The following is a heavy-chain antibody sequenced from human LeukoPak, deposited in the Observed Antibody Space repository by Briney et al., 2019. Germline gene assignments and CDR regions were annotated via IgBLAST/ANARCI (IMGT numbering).Heavy chain of an antibody. V-gene: IGHV4-39*01. J-gene: IGHJ4*02. CDR3: ARLPENGLLWFGEFRGPFDY. D-gene: IGHD3-10*01. CDR1: GGSISRNSDY. CDR2: IYYGGST. Sequence: KSSETLSLTCTVSGGSISRNSDYWGWIRQPPGKGLEWIGSIYYGGSTYYNPSLKSRVTISVDTSKNQFSLKLSSVTAADTAVYYCARLPENGLLWFGEFRGPFDYWGQGTLVTVSS.